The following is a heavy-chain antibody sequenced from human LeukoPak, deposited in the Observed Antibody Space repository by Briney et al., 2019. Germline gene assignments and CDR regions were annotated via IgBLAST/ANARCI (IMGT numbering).Heavy chain of an antibody. J-gene: IGHJ4*02. CDR1: GYTFTGYY. V-gene: IGHV1-2*02. D-gene: IGHD3-22*01. Sequence: ASVKVSCKASGYTFTGYYIHWVRQAPGQGLEWMGWINPNSGDTNYAQKFQGRVTITTDESTSTAYMELSSLRSEDTAVYYCARTYDSSGYYFDYWGQGTLVTVSS. CDR3: ARTYDSSGYYFDY. CDR2: INPNSGDT.